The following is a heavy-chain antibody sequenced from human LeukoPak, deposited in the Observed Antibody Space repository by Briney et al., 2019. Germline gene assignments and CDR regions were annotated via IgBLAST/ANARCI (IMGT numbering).Heavy chain of an antibody. CDR1: GGSISSGSYY. D-gene: IGHD5-12*01. Sequence: PSETLSLTCTVSGGSISSGSYYWSWIRQPAGKGLGWIGRIYTSGSTNYNPSLKSRVTISVDTSKNQFSLKLSSVTAADTAVYYCARDKGGYDYYYYYMDVWGKGTTVTISS. V-gene: IGHV4-61*02. J-gene: IGHJ6*03. CDR3: ARDKGGYDYYYYYMDV. CDR2: IYTSGST.